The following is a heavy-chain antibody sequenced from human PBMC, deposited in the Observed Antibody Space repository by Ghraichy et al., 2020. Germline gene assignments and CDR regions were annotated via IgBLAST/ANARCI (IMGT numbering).Heavy chain of an antibody. CDR3: ARQQPGVIFGAGWFDP. D-gene: IGHD3-3*01. CDR2: IYYSGST. V-gene: IGHV4-39*01. J-gene: IGHJ5*02. CDR1: GGSISSSSYY. Sequence: SETLSLTCTVSGGSISSSSYYWGWIRQPPGKGLEWIGSIYYSGSTYYNPSLKSRVTISVDTSKNQFSLKLSSVTAADTAVYYCARQQPGVIFGAGWFDPWGQGTLVTVSS.